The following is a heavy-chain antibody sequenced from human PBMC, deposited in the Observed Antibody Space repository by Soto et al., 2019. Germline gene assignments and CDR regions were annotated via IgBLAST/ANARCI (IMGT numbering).Heavy chain of an antibody. D-gene: IGHD3-3*01. CDR3: ARDMTIFGVAPGGGMDV. Sequence: QLQLQESGSGLVKPSQTLSLTCAVSNGSITTFDYSWSWIRQPPGRGLEWIGSIYHSGRTYYIPSLKSRLTMSLDKSKNQLSLKLSSMTAADTAVYFCARDMTIFGVAPGGGMDVWGQGTTVTVSS. V-gene: IGHV4-30-2*01. CDR2: IYHSGRT. CDR1: NGSITTFDYS. J-gene: IGHJ6*02.